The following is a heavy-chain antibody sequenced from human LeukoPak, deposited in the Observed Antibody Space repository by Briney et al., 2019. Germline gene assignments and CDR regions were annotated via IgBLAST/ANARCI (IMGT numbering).Heavy chain of an antibody. CDR3: ARVWDSSGYFGDH. CDR1: GFTFSSYV. J-gene: IGHJ4*02. D-gene: IGHD3-22*01. V-gene: IGHV3-30*02. CDR2: IRDDGSNK. Sequence: GGSLRLSCAASGFTFSSYVMHWVRQAPGKGLEWVAFIRDDGSNKYYADSVKGRFTISRDNSKNTLYLQMNSLRAEDTAVYYCARVWDSSGYFGDHWGQGTLVTVSS.